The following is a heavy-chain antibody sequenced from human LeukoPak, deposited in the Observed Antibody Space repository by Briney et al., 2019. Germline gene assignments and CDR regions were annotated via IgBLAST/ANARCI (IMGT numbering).Heavy chain of an antibody. CDR3: ARIAVAGTEAVWYFDL. CDR2: INAGNGNT. Sequence: ASVKVSCKASGYTFTSYAMHWVRQAPGQRLEWMGWINAGNGNTKYSQKFQGRVTITRDTSASTAYMELSSLRSEDTAVYYCARIAVAGTEAVWYFDLWGRGTLVTVSP. D-gene: IGHD6-19*01. CDR1: GYTFTSYA. V-gene: IGHV1-3*01. J-gene: IGHJ2*01.